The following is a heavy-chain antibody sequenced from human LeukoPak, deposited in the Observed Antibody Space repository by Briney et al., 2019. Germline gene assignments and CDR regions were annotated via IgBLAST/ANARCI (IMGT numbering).Heavy chain of an antibody. CDR1: GFTFSSYG. J-gene: IGHJ4*02. V-gene: IGHV3-23*01. D-gene: IGHD3-10*01. Sequence: GGSLRLSCAASGFTFSSYGMSRVRQAPGKGLEWVSAISGSGGSTYYADSVKGRFTISRDNSKNTLYLQMNSLRAEDTAVYYCAKRGYYYGSGVDYWGQGTLVTVSS. CDR2: ISGSGGST. CDR3: AKRGYYYGSGVDY.